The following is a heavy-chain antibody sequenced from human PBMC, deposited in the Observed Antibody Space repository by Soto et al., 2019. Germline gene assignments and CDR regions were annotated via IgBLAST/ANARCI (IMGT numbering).Heavy chain of an antibody. CDR3: ASQTHPNYRSGFNFDY. Sequence: QLQLQESGPGLVKPSETLSLTCTVSGGSISSSSYYWGWIRQPPGKGLEWIGSIYYSGSTYYNPSLTSRVTISVDTSKNQHSLKLSSVTAADTAVYYCASQTHPNYRSGFNFDYWGQGTLVTVSS. J-gene: IGHJ4*02. CDR1: GGSISSSSYY. D-gene: IGHD6-19*01. CDR2: IYYSGST. V-gene: IGHV4-39*01.